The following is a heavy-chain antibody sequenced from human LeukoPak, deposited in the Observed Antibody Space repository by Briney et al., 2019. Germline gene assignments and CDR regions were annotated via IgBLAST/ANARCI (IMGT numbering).Heavy chain of an antibody. D-gene: IGHD6-19*01. V-gene: IGHV3-48*03. CDR2: ISSSGSTI. CDR3: ARGATAVADAEYFQH. CDR1: GFTFSGYE. Sequence: GGSLRLSCAASGFTFSGYEMNWVRQAPGKGLEWVSYISSSGSTIYYADSVEGRFTISRDNAQNSLYPQMNSLRAEDTAVYYCARGATAVADAEYFQHWGQGTLVTVSS. J-gene: IGHJ1*01.